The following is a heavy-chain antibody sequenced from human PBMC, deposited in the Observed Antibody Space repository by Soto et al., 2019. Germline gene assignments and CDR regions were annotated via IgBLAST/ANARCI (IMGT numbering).Heavy chain of an antibody. J-gene: IGHJ4*02. CDR3: ARGTHDYYYDSSGYYFPLDY. Sequence: SVKVSCKASGGTFSSYAISWVRQAPGQGLEWMGGIIPIFGTANYAQKFQGRVTITADESTSAAYMELSSLRSEDTAVYYCARGTHDYYYDSSGYYFPLDYWGQGTLVTVSS. CDR1: GGTFSSYA. CDR2: IIPIFGTA. D-gene: IGHD3-22*01. V-gene: IGHV1-69*13.